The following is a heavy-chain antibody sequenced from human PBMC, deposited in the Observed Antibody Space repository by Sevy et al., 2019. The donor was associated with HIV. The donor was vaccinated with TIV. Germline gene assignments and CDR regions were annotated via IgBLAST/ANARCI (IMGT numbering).Heavy chain of an antibody. CDR2: INHSAST. V-gene: IGHV4-34*01. CDR1: GGSFSGYY. D-gene: IGHD5-12*01. Sequence: SETLSLTCAVYGGSFSGYYWSWIRQPPGKGLEWIGEINHSASTNYNPSLKSRVTISVDTSKNQFSLKLSSVTAADTAVYYCARGGRWLRGFDWGQGTLVTVSS. CDR3: ARGGRWLRGFD. J-gene: IGHJ4*02.